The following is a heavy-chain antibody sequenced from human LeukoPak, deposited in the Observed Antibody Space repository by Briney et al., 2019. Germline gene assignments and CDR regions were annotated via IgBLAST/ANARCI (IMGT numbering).Heavy chain of an antibody. D-gene: IGHD6-13*01. CDR1: GFTFTSYA. J-gene: IGHJ4*02. Sequence: PGGSLRLSCAASGFTFTSYAMSWVRQAPGKGLEWVSSISASGGSTFYADSVKGRFTISRDNSKNTLYLQMNSLRAEDTAVYYCAKETRREQLGLDYWGQGTLVTVSS. V-gene: IGHV3-23*01. CDR3: AKETRREQLGLDY. CDR2: ISASGGST.